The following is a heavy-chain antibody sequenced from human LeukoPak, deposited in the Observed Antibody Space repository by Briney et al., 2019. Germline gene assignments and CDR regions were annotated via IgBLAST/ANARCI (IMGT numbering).Heavy chain of an antibody. V-gene: IGHV3-30-3*01. CDR3: ARGDSSGYYVVSFDY. J-gene: IGHJ4*02. Sequence: PGRSLRLSCAASGFTFSSYAMHWVRQAPGKGLEWVAVISYDGSNKYYADSVKGRFTTSRDNSKNTVYLQMNSLRAEDTAVYYCARGDSSGYYVVSFDYWGQGTLVTVSS. CDR1: GFTFSSYA. D-gene: IGHD3-22*01. CDR2: ISYDGSNK.